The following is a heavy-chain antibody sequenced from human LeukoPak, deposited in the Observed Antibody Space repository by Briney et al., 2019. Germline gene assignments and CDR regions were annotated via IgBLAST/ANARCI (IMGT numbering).Heavy chain of an antibody. D-gene: IGHD6-13*01. Sequence: SQTLSDTCAISGDSVSSNSATWTWIRQSPSRGLEWLGRTYYRSKWYSDYAVSVKSRITIKPDTSKNHFSLQLNSVTPEDTAVYYCARGSSSNSWYFDYWGQGTLVTVSS. CDR3: ARGSSSNSWYFDY. CDR1: GDSVSSNSAT. J-gene: IGHJ4*02. V-gene: IGHV6-1*01. CDR2: TYYRSKWYS.